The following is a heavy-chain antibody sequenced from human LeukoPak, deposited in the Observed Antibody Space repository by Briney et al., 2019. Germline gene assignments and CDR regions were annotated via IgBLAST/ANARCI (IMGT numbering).Heavy chain of an antibody. CDR2: IFPGGTT. CDR1: GGSISDYY. J-gene: IGHJ4*02. CDR3: ARMGRINWNPFDY. D-gene: IGHD1-20*01. Sequence: SETLSLTCTVSGGSISDYYWSWIRQPAGKGLQWIGRIFPGGTTDYNPSLKSRLTMYVDTSMNQFSLKLSSVTAADTAVYFCARMGRINWNPFDYWGQGTLVTVSS. V-gene: IGHV4-4*07.